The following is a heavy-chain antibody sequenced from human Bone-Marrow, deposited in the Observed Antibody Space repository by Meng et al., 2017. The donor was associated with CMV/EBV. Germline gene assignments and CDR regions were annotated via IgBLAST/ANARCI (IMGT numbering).Heavy chain of an antibody. D-gene: IGHD6-13*01. Sequence: SETLSLTCTVSGGSISGGSISTYSWTWIRQPPGKGLEWIGYIYYSGSTNYNPSLKSRVTISVDTSKNQFSLKLSSVTAADTAVYYCARGPTGSLGQQLTRGGWFDPWGQGTLVTVSS. CDR3: ARGPTGSLGQQLTRGGWFDP. CDR2: IYYSGST. CDR1: GGSISGGSISTYS. V-gene: IGHV4-61*01. J-gene: IGHJ5*02.